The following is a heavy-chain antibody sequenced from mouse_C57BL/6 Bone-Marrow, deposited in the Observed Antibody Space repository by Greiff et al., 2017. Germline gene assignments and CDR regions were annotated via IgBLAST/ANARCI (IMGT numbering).Heavy chain of an antibody. J-gene: IGHJ4*01. CDR1: GFNIKDDY. D-gene: IGHD6-5*01. V-gene: IGHV14-4*01. Sequence: EVQLKESGAELVRPGASVKLSCTASGFNIKDDYMHWVKQRPEQGLEWIGWIDPENGDTESASKFQGKATITADTSSNTAYLQLSSLTSEDTAVYYCTTGSLYYYAMDYWGQGTSVTVSS. CDR2: IDPENGDT. CDR3: TTGSLYYYAMDY.